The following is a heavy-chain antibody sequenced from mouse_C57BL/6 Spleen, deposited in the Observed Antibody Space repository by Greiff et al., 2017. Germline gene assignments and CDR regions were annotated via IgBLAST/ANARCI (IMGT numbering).Heavy chain of an antibody. V-gene: IGHV6-3*01. D-gene: IGHD2-4*01. CDR3: TGYDYDGAWFAY. J-gene: IGHJ3*01. Sequence: EVQRVASGGGLVQPGGSMKLSCVASGFTFSNYWMNWVRQSPEKGLEWVAKIRLKSDNYATHYAESVKGRFTISRDDSKSSIYLLMNNLRAEDTGIYYCTGYDYDGAWFAYWGQGTLVTVSA. CDR1: GFTFSNYW. CDR2: IRLKSDNYAT.